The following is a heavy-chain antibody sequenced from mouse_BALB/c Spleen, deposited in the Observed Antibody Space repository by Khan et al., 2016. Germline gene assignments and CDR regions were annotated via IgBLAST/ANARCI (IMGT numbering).Heavy chain of an antibody. V-gene: IGHV14-3*02. D-gene: IGHD2-4*01. Sequence: VQLQQSGAELVKPGASVKLSCTASGFNIKDTYMHWVKQRPEQGLEWIGRIDPANGNTKYDPKFQGKATITADTSSNTSYLQLSSLTSEDTAVYYCARAGTTTITGHYEAMDYWGQGTSVTVSS. CDR3: ARAGTTTITGHYEAMDY. J-gene: IGHJ4*01. CDR2: IDPANGNT. CDR1: GFNIKDTY.